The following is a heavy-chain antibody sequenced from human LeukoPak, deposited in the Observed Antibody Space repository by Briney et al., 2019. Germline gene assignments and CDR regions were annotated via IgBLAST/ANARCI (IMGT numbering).Heavy chain of an antibody. J-gene: IGHJ4*02. Sequence: GASVKVSCKASGFTFTSSAVQWVRQARGQRLEWMGRLIPNSGDTTYGQKFQGRVTVTRDTSINTVYMELSRLTFDDTAVYYCARVFTPLSGYLAYWGQGTLVTVSS. V-gene: IGHV1-2*06. CDR2: LIPNSGDT. CDR3: ARVFTPLSGYLAY. CDR1: GFTFTSSA. D-gene: IGHD3-22*01.